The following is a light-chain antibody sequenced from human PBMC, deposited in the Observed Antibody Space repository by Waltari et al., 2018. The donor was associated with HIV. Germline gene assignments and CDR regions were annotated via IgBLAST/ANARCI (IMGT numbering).Light chain of an antibody. CDR3: HQYGGSPPT. V-gene: IGKV3-20*01. CDR2: GAS. Sequence: EIVLTQSPGSLSLSPGERATLSCRASQSVSRSFLAWLQQKPGQAPRLLVYGASSRATDIPDRFSGSWSGTDFTLTISRLEPEDFAVYYCHQYGGSPPTFGQGTKVEIK. CDR1: QSVSRSF. J-gene: IGKJ1*01.